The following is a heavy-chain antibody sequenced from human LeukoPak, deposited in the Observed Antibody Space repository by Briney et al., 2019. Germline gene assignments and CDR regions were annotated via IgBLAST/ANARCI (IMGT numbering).Heavy chain of an antibody. CDR3: ARGTMIVVPLYYYYMDV. CDR2: ISSSSSTI. Sequence: GGSLRLSCAASGFTFSSYSVNWVRQAPGKGLEWVSYISSSSSTIYYADSVKGRFTISRDNAKNSLYLQMNSLRAEDTAVYYCARGTMIVVPLYYYYMDVWGKGTTVTVSS. J-gene: IGHJ6*03. CDR1: GFTFSSYS. D-gene: IGHD3-22*01. V-gene: IGHV3-48*01.